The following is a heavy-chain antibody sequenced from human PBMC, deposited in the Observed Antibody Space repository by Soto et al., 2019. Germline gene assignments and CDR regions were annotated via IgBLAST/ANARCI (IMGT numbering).Heavy chain of an antibody. V-gene: IGHV4-34*01. Sequence: SETLSLTCAVYGGSFSGYYWSWIRQPPGKGLEWIGEINHSGSTNYNPSLKSRVTISVDTSKNQFSLKLSTGTASDTVVYYCARVKRYYDILTGYLPRRSYYYYGMDVWGQGTTVTVSS. CDR3: ARVKRYYDILTGYLPRRSYYYYGMDV. CDR1: GGSFSGYY. J-gene: IGHJ6*02. D-gene: IGHD3-9*01. CDR2: INHSGST.